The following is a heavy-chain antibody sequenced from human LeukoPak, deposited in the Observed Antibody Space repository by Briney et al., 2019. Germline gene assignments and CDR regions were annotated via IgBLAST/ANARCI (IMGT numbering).Heavy chain of an antibody. D-gene: IGHD1-7*01. CDR1: GGTFSSYA. CDR3: ARAHPITGSKGFYFDY. J-gene: IGHJ4*02. CDR2: IIPIFGTA. V-gene: IGHV1-69*05. Sequence: ASVKVSCKASGGTFSSYAISWLRQAPGQGLEWRGRIIPIFGTANYAQKFQGRVTIATDQSTSTAYMELSSLRSEDTGVYYCARAHPITGSKGFYFDYWGQGTLVTVSS.